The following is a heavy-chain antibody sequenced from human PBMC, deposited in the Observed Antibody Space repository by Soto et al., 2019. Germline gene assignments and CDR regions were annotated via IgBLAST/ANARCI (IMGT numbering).Heavy chain of an antibody. Sequence: ASVKVSCKASGYTFDVFGIAWVRQAPGQGLEWMGWIRPYSGSPHYAQKFQARVTMTRDTSTSTAYLELRSLTSDDTAIYYCARPSSGSSRHYFDSWGQGILVTVPQ. V-gene: IGHV1-18*01. D-gene: IGHD1-26*01. J-gene: IGHJ4*01. CDR3: ARPSSGSSRHYFDS. CDR2: IRPYSGSP. CDR1: GYTFDVFG.